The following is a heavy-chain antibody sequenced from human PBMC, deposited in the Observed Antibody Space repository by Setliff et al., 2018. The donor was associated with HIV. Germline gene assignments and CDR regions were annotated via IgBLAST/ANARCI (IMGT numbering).Heavy chain of an antibody. J-gene: IGHJ5*02. CDR3: ARTGYYDSTYFPLGANWFDP. CDR2: INHTGTT. D-gene: IGHD3-22*01. CDR1: GGSFSGYY. Sequence: SETLSLTCGVYGGSFSGYYWSWIRQPPGKGLEWIGEINHTGTTNYNPSLKSRVTISIDTSRNQFSLKLNSVTAADTAVFYCARTGYYDSTYFPLGANWFDPWGQGTLVTVSS. V-gene: IGHV4-34*01.